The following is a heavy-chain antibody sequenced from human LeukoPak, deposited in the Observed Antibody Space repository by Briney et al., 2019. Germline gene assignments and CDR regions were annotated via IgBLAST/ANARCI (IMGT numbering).Heavy chain of an antibody. CDR3: AKGYYYDSSGRGGSYVYYVMDV. CDR2: ISVTGGGT. J-gene: IGHJ6*02. V-gene: IGHV3-23*01. CDR1: GFTFSSHA. D-gene: IGHD3-22*01. Sequence: PGGSLRLSCAASGFTFSSHAMTWVRLAPGKGLEWVSGISVTGGGTYYADSAKGRFTISRDNSKDTLYLQMNSLRAEDTAVYYCAKGYYYDSSGRGGSYVYYVMDVWGQGTTVTVSS.